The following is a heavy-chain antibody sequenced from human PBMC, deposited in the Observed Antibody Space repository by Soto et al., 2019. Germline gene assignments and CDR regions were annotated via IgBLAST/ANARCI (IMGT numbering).Heavy chain of an antibody. D-gene: IGHD6-19*01. CDR3: ARDLGWAFDS. CDR1: GLTFSSYW. Sequence: EEQLVESGGGLVQPGGSLRLSCAASGLTFSSYWMTWVRQAPGKGLEWVANIREDGGEKNYVDSVKGRFIISRDNAKNSLYLQMNSLRVEDTAVYYCARDLGWAFDSWGQGTLVTVSS. V-gene: IGHV3-7*01. CDR2: IREDGGEK. J-gene: IGHJ4*02.